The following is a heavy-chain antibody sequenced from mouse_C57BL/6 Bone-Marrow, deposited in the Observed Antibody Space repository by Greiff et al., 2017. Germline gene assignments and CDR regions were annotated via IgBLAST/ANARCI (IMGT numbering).Heavy chain of an antibody. D-gene: IGHD1-1*01. CDR1: GFNIKDDY. CDR2: IDPENGDT. Sequence: VQLKQSGAELVRPGASVKLSCTASGFNIKDDYMHWVKQRPEQGLEWIGWIDPENGDTEYASKFQGKATITADTSSNTAYLQLSSLTSDDSAVXFCPPFTTVGFDYWGQGTSLTVSS. CDR3: PPFTTVGFDY. V-gene: IGHV14-4*01. J-gene: IGHJ2*02.